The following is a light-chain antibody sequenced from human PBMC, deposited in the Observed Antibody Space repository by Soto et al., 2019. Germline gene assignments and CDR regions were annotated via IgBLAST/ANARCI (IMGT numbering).Light chain of an antibody. V-gene: IGLV2-14*01. CDR2: DVS. CDR3: SSFTSSSTLV. CDR1: SSDVGGYNY. Sequence: QSALTQPASVSGSPGQSITISCNGTSSDVGGYNYVSWYQQHPGKAPKLMIYDVSNRPSGVSNCFSGSKSGNTASLTISGLQAEDEADYYCSSFTSSSTLVFGGGTKLTVL. J-gene: IGLJ2*01.